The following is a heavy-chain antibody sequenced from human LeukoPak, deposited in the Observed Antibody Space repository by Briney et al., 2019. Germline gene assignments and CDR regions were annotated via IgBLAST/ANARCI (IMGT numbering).Heavy chain of an antibody. CDR3: ARERTYYYDSSGYYYGKTFDI. V-gene: IGHV4-59*12. CDR2: IYYSGST. J-gene: IGHJ3*02. D-gene: IGHD3-22*01. Sequence: SETLSLTCTVSGGSISSYYWSWIRQPPGKGLEWIGYIYYSGSTNYNPSLKSRVTISVDTSKNQFSLKLSSVTAADTAVYYCARERTYYYDSSGYYYGKTFDIWGQGTMVTVSS. CDR1: GGSISSYY.